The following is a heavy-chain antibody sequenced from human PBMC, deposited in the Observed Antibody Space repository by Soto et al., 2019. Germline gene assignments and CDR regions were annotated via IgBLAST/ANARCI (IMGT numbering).Heavy chain of an antibody. Sequence: EVQLLESGGGLVQPGGSLRLSCAASGFTFSSYTMRWVRQAPGKGLEWVSSIGSGGGTYNADSVKGRFTISRDNSKNTLYLQMNSLRAVDTAVYYCAKGDCSGGNCYGSDYWGQGTLVTVSS. CDR3: AKGDCSGGNCYGSDY. D-gene: IGHD2-15*01. J-gene: IGHJ4*02. CDR1: GFTFSSYT. V-gene: IGHV3-23*01. CDR2: IGSGGGT.